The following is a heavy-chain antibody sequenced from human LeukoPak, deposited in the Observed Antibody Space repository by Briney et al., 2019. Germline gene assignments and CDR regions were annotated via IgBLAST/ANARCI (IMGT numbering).Heavy chain of an antibody. CDR1: GFTFSSYA. J-gene: IGHJ3*02. D-gene: IGHD6-13*01. CDR2: ISGSGGST. CDR3: AKDQRFIAAAGTIAFDI. Sequence: GGSLRLSCAASGFTFSSYAMSWVRQAPGKGLEWVSAISGSGGSTYYADSVKGRFTISRDNSKNTLYLQMNSLRAEDTAVYYCAKDQRFIAAAGTIAFDIWGQGTMVTVSS. V-gene: IGHV3-23*01.